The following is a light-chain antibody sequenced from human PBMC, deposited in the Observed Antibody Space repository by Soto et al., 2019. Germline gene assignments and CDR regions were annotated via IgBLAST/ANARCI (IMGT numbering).Light chain of an antibody. V-gene: IGLV6-57*01. CDR3: QSFDSSDQV. J-gene: IGLJ3*02. CDR1: GGSIASNY. Sequence: NFMLAQPHSVSESPGKTITISCTRSGGSIASNYVQWFQQRPGRSPTTVIYEDNQRPSGVPDRFSGSIDSSSNSASLTISGLKTEDEANYSCQSFDSSDQVFGGGTKLTVL. CDR2: EDN.